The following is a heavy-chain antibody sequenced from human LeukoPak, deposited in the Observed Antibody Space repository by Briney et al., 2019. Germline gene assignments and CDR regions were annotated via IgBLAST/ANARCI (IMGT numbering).Heavy chain of an antibody. CDR1: GGSVGSGSYY. J-gene: IGHJ5*02. CDR3: TSFTFGHNWFDP. D-gene: IGHD2/OR15-2a*01. V-gene: IGHV4-39*07. Sequence: PSETLSLTCTVSGGSVGSGSYYWSWIRQSPGQGLEWIGNVYYSGSAYYNPSLKSRVTISVDTSKNQFSLKLSSVTAADTAVYYCTSFTFGHNWFDPWGQGTLVTVSS. CDR2: VYYSGSA.